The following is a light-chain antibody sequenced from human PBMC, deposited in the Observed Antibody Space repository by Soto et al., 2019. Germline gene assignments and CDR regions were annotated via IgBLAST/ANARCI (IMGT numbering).Light chain of an antibody. V-gene: IGKV1-33*01. J-gene: IGKJ1*01. CDR1: QGISNY. Sequence: IQMTQSPSSLSPSVRDRVTIACQANQGISNYLNWYQQKPGKAPRLLIYDASNLEIGVPSRFSGSGSGTEFTLTISSLQPDDFATYYCQHYNSYSEAFGQGTKVDIK. CDR2: DAS. CDR3: QHYNSYSEA.